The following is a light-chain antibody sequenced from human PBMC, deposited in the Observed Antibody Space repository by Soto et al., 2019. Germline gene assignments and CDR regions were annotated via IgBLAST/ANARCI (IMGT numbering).Light chain of an antibody. Sequence: EIVMTQSPATLSVSPGERATLSCRASQSVSSNLAWYQQKPGQGLRLLIYGASTRATGIPARFSGSGSGTEFTLTLSSLQSEDFAVYYCQQYNNWPPDTFGQGTKLEIK. CDR1: QSVSSN. CDR2: GAS. CDR3: QQYNNWPPDT. V-gene: IGKV3-15*01. J-gene: IGKJ2*01.